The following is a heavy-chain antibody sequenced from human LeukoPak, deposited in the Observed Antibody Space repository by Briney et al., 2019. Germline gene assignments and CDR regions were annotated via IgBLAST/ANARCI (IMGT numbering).Heavy chain of an antibody. CDR3: ARGFRGTADY. J-gene: IGHJ4*02. D-gene: IGHD1-1*01. Sequence: PSQTLSLTCTVSGGSFSSGGYYWIWIRQHPGKGLEWIGYIYQSGSTYYNPSLKSRVTISVDTSKNQFPLKLSSVTAADTAVYYCARGFRGTADYWGQGTLVTVSS. CDR2: IYQSGST. V-gene: IGHV4-31*03. CDR1: GGSFSSGGYY.